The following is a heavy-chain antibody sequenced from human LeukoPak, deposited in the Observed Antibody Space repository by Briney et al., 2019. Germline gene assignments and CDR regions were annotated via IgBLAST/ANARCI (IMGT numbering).Heavy chain of an antibody. D-gene: IGHD1-26*01. CDR1: GYTFTDYY. V-gene: IGHV1-2*02. Sequence: ASVKVSCKASGYTFTDYYILWVRQAPGQGLEWMGWVKPNSGVTYYAREFQGRVTMTRDTSISTAYIELSRLRSDDTAVYYCARGRRILVGDTNAGDFFDYWGQGTLVTVSS. J-gene: IGHJ4*02. CDR2: VKPNSGVT. CDR3: ARGRRILVGDTNAGDFFDY.